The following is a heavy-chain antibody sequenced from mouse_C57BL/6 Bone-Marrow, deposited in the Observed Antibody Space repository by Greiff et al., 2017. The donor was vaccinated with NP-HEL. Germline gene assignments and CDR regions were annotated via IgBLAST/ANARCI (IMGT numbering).Heavy chain of an antibody. V-gene: IGHV1-22*01. J-gene: IGHJ1*03. CDR2: INPNNGGT. CDR1: GYTFTDYN. CDR3: ALTTVVDYWYFDV. Sequence: VQLQQSGPELVKPGASVKMSCKASGYTFTDYNMHWVKQSHGKSLEWIGYINPNNGGTSYNQKFKGKATLTVNKSSSSAYMELRSLTSEDSAVYYCALTTVVDYWYFDVWGTGTTVTVSS. D-gene: IGHD1-1*01.